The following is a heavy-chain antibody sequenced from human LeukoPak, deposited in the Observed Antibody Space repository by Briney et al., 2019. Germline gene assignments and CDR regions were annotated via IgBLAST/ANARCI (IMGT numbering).Heavy chain of an antibody. Sequence: ASVKVCCTASGYTFTSYAMNWVRQAPGQGLEWMGWINTNTGNPTYAQGFTGRFVFSLDTSVSTAYLQISSLKAEDTAVYYCASRSVDISVYGAYWGQGTLVTVSS. CDR1: GYTFTSYA. D-gene: IGHD5/OR15-5a*01. J-gene: IGHJ4*02. CDR3: ASRSVDISVYGAY. CDR2: INTNTGNP. V-gene: IGHV7-4-1*02.